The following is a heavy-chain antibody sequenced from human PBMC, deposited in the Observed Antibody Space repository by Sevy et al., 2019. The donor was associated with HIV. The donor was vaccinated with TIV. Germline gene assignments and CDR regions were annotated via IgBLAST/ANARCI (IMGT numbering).Heavy chain of an antibody. CDR1: GFTFSNAW. V-gene: IGHV3-15*01. Sequence: GGSLRLSCAASGFTFSNAWMSWVRQAPGKGLEWVGRIKSKTDGGTTDYAAPMKGRFTISRDDSKNTLYLQMNSLKTEDTAVYYCTTEKVSAAFDIWGQGTMVTVSS. CDR2: IKSKTDGGTT. CDR3: TTEKVSAAFDI. J-gene: IGHJ3*02.